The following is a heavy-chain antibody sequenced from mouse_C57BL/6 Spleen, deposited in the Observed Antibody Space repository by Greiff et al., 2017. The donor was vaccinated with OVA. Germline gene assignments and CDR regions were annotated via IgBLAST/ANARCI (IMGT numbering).Heavy chain of an antibody. CDR2: ISYDGSN. J-gene: IGHJ1*03. Sequence: EVQLQESGPGLVKPSQSLSLTCSVTGYSITSGYYWNWIRQFPGNKLEWMGYISYDGSNNYNPSLKNRISITRDTSKNQFFLKLNSVTTEDTATYYCARSTGTRYWYFDVWGTGTTVTVSS. CDR3: ARSTGTRYWYFDV. CDR1: GYSITSGYY. V-gene: IGHV3-6*01. D-gene: IGHD4-1*02.